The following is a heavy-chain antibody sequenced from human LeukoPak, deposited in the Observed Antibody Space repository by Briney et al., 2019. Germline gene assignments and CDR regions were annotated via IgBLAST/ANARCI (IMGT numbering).Heavy chain of an antibody. V-gene: IGHV4-31*03. Sequence: PSETLSLTCTVSGASIGSRGYYWTWLRQHPGKGLERMGYIFYSGAAYYNPALRSRVTISLDTSQIQFSLRLISLTAADTAVYYCARYGDCGTLGYLYWDGWGKGTMVTDSS. J-gene: IGHJ6*04. CDR3: ARYGDCGTLGYLYWDG. D-gene: IGHD4-17*01. CDR2: IFYSGAA. CDR1: GASIGSRGYY.